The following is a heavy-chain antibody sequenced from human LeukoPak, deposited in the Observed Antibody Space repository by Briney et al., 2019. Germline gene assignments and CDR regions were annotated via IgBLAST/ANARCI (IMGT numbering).Heavy chain of an antibody. Sequence: GGSLRLSCVPSGFTFTNSGLMGVAQAQGKGLVWVSYINSDGRSTTYADSVKGRFTISRDNAKNTLYLQMSSLRAEDTAMYYCARNSNGMSNWGQGTLVIVSS. D-gene: IGHD2-8*01. CDR3: ARNSNGMSN. CDR2: INSDGRST. CDR1: GFTFTNSG. J-gene: IGHJ4*02. V-gene: IGHV3-74*01.